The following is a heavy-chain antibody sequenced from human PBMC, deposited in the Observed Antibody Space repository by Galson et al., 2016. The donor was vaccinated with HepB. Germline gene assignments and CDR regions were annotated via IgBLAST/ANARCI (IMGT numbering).Heavy chain of an antibody. J-gene: IGHJ4*02. CDR2: IYYSGST. Sequence: LSLTCTVSGGSISSGGYYWSWIRQHPGKGLEWIGYIYYSGSTHYNPSLKSRVTISVDTSKNEFSLKLSSVTDADTAVYYCAGMVGRYYFDYWGQGTLVTVSS. CDR1: GGSISSGGYY. V-gene: IGHV4-31*03. CDR3: AGMVGRYYFDY. D-gene: IGHD1-26*01.